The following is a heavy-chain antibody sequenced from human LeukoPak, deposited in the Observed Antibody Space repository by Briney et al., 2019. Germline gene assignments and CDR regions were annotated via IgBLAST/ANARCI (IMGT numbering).Heavy chain of an antibody. D-gene: IGHD3-16*01. CDR3: ARRRTSTNSYTS. J-gene: IGHJ4*02. CDR2: ISSRSSYI. CDR1: GFTFSDYS. V-gene: IGHV3-21*01. Sequence: GGSLRLSCAASGFTFSDYSMNWVRQAPGKGLEWVSSISSRSSYIYYADSVKGRFIISRDNAKNSVYLQMNSLRAEDTAVYYCARRRTSTNSYTSWGQGTLVTVSS.